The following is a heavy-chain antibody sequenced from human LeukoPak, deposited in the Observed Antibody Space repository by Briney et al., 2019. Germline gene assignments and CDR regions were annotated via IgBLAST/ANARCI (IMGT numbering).Heavy chain of an antibody. Sequence: RASETLSLTCTVSGGSISSGSYYWSWIRQPAGKGLEWIGRIYTYTSGSTNYNPSLKSRVTISLDTSKNQFSLKLSSVTAADTAVYYCARDRVGAGSFDYWGQGTLVTVSS. CDR3: ARDRVGAGSFDY. CDR2: TYTSGST. D-gene: IGHD1-26*01. J-gene: IGHJ4*02. CDR1: GGSISSGSYY. V-gene: IGHV4-61*02.